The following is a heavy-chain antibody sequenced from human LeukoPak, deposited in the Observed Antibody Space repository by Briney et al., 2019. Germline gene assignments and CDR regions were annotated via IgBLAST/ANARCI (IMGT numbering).Heavy chain of an antibody. D-gene: IGHD6-13*01. Sequence: GGSLRLSCAASGFTFSSYDIHWVRQATGKGLEWVSCIGTAGEIYYPGSVKGRFTISRENAKNSLYLQMNSLRAGDTAVYYCARAAYSSTWYSRYFDLWGRGTLVTVSS. CDR1: GFTFSSYD. J-gene: IGHJ2*01. V-gene: IGHV3-13*01. CDR2: IGTAGEI. CDR3: ARAAYSSTWYSRYFDL.